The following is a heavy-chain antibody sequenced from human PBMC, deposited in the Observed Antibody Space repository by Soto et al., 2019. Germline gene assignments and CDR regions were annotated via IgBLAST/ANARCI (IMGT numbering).Heavy chain of an antibody. CDR1: GFTFSSYD. Sequence: GESLKISCAASGFTFSSYDMHWVRQATGKGLEWVSAIGTAGDTYYPGSVKGRFTISRENAKNSLYLQMNSLRAGDTAVYYCARSMVRGVIIRGGAFDIWGQGTMVTVSS. V-gene: IGHV3-13*01. D-gene: IGHD3-10*01. CDR3: ARSMVRGVIIRGGAFDI. J-gene: IGHJ3*02. CDR2: IGTAGDT.